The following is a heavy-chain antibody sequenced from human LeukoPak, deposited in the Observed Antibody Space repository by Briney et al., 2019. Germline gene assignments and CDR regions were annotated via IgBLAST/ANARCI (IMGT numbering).Heavy chain of an antibody. Sequence: LPGGSLRLSCAAYGFNFGGFAREWVGHPQGKGREWVSGISWNGNRVGYADSVKGRFTISRDDAKSSLYLQMNSLKAEDTAFYFCAKDGGAGCAEDWCPPDSWGQGTLVTVSS. D-gene: IGHD2-8*02. J-gene: IGHJ4*02. CDR1: GFNFGGFA. V-gene: IGHV3-9*01. CDR2: ISWNGNRV. CDR3: AKDGGAGCAEDWCPPDS.